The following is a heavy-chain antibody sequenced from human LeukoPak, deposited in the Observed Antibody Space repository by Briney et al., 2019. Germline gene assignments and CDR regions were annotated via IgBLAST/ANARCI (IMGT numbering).Heavy chain of an antibody. J-gene: IGHJ4*02. CDR2: INHSGST. Sequence: SETLSLTCAVYGGSFSGYYWSWIRQPPGKGLEWIGEINHSGSTNYNPSLKSRVTISVDTSKNQFSLKLSSVTAAGTAVYYCARHETNDYGDYRYYFDYWGQGTLVTVSS. CDR3: ARHETNDYGDYRYYFDY. CDR1: GGSFSGYY. D-gene: IGHD4-17*01. V-gene: IGHV4-34*01.